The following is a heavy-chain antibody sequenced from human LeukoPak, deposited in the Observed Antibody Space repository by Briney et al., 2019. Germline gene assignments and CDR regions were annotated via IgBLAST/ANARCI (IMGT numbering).Heavy chain of an antibody. Sequence: PGGSLRLPCAASGFTFSSYAMSWVRQAPGKGLEWVSAISGSGGSTYYADSVKGRLTISRDNSKNTLYLQMNSLRAEDTAVYYCAKTSYDILTGYCTFDYWGHGTLVTVSS. CDR2: ISGSGGST. CDR3: AKTSYDILTGYCTFDY. D-gene: IGHD3-9*01. CDR1: GFTFSSYA. J-gene: IGHJ4*01. V-gene: IGHV3-23*01.